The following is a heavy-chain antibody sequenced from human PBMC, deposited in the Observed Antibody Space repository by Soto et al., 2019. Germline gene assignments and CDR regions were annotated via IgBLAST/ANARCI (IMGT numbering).Heavy chain of an antibody. Sequence: XXTLSLACTVSGGSISSYYWRWILQPPGKGLEWIGYINNSGSTNYNPPLKSRVTISVDTSKNQFPLKLSSVTAAETAVFYCARIVAANPAYYYYGMDVWGQGTTVTAP. J-gene: IGHJ6*02. CDR2: INNSGST. CDR1: GGSISSYY. CDR3: ARIVAANPAYYYYGMDV. D-gene: IGHD2-15*01. V-gene: IGHV4-59*01.